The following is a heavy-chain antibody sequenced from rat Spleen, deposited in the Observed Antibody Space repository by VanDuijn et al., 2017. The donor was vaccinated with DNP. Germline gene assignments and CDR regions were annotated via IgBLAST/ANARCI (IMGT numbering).Heavy chain of an antibody. V-gene: IGHV5-7*01. J-gene: IGHJ3*01. CDR1: GFTFSDYG. CDR2: IHSDGSST. CDR3: ARHDLDGYYHRYWFAY. Sequence: EVPLVESGGGLVQPGGTLKLSCVASGFTFSDYGMTWVRQAPKKGLEWVATIHSDGSSTYYRDSVRGRFTISRDNAKSTLYLQMDSLRSEDTATYYCARHDLDGYYHRYWFAYWGQGTLVTVSS. D-gene: IGHD1-12*03.